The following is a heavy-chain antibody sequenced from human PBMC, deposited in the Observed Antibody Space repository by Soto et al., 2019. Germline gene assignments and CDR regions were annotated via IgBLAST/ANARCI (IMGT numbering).Heavy chain of an antibody. J-gene: IGHJ6*02. CDR2: INAGNGNT. V-gene: IGHV1-3*01. CDR1: GYTFTSYA. D-gene: IGHD2-21*01. Sequence: ASVKVSCKASGYTFTSYAMHWVRQAPGQRLEWMGWINAGNGNTKYSQKFQGRVTITRDTSASTAYMELSSLRSEDTAVYYCATEFSPRHIPRHHRLDFWGQGTTVTVSS. CDR3: ATEFSPRHIPRHHRLDF.